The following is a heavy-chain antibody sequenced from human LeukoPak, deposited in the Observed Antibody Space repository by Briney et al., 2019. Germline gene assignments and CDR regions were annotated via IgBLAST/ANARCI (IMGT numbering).Heavy chain of an antibody. CDR3: ARGAGYSSSWSLGY. J-gene: IGHJ4*02. V-gene: IGHV4-59*01. CDR2: IYYSGST. D-gene: IGHD6-13*01. CDR1: GGSISSYY. Sequence: SETLSLTCTVSGGSISSYYWSWIRQPPGKGLEWIGYIYYSGSTNYNPSLKSRVTISVDTSKNQFSLKLSSVTAADTAVYYCARGAGYSSSWSLGYWGQGTLVTVSS.